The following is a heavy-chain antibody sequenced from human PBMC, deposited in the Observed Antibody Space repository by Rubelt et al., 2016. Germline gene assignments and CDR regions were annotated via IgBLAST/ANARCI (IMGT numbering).Heavy chain of an antibody. V-gene: IGHV4-61*02. Sequence: QVQLQESGPGLVKPSQTLSLTCTVSGGSISSGGYYWSWIRQHPGTGLEWIGRIYTSGSTNYHPSLKSRVTMSVDTSKNQFSLKLSSVTAADTAVYYCAREGREGHWGQGTLVTVSS. J-gene: IGHJ4*02. CDR1: GGSISSGGYY. CDR3: AREGREGH. CDR2: IYTSGST.